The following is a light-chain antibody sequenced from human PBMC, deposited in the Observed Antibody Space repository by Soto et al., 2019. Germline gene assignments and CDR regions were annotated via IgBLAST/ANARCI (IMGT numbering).Light chain of an antibody. CDR1: SSDVGGYNY. CDR3: SSYTSSSTVV. Sequence: QSALTQPASVFGSPGQSITISWTGTSSDVGGYNYVSWYQQHPGKAPKLMIYDVSNRPSGVSNRFSGSKSGNTASLTISGLQAEDEADYYCSSYTSSSTVVFGGGTKLTVL. CDR2: DVS. J-gene: IGLJ2*01. V-gene: IGLV2-14*01.